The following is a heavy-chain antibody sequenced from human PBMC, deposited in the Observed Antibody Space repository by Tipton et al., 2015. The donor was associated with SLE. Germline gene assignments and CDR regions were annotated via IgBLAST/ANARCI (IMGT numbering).Heavy chain of an antibody. CDR3: ARHEDTIPTND. V-gene: IGHV4-31*03. CDR1: GGSISSEGYY. Sequence: GLVKPSQTLSLTCTVSGGSISSEGYYWTWVRQHPGKGLEWIGYILASGSIFDNPSLRRRLTMSVDTSKNQFSLKLNSVTAADTAVYYCARHEDTIPTNDWGQGTLVTVSS. CDR2: ILASGSI. D-gene: IGHD3-3*01. J-gene: IGHJ4*02.